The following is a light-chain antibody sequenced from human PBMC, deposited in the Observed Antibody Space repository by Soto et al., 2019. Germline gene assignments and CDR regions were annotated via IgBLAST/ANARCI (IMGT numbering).Light chain of an antibody. V-gene: IGLV2-14*01. Sequence: QSVLTQPASVSGSPGQSITISCTGNSSDVDAYNYDSWYQQYPGEAPKVIIYDVRHRPAGVSNRFSGSKSGNTASLTISGLQTQDEADYYCSSYTSATTYVFGTGTKVTVL. J-gene: IGLJ1*01. CDR2: DVR. CDR3: SSYTSATTYV. CDR1: SSDVDAYNY.